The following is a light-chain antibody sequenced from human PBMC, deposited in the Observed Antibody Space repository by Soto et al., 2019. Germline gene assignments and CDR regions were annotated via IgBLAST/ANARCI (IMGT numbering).Light chain of an antibody. V-gene: IGKV3-20*01. Sequence: EIVLTQSPGTLSLSPGERATLSCRASQSVSSSYLAWYQQKPGQAPRLLIYGASSRATGIPGRFSGSGSGTDFTLTISRLEPEDFAVYYCLSGTFGQGTKVEIK. CDR1: QSVSSSY. J-gene: IGKJ1*01. CDR3: LSGT. CDR2: GAS.